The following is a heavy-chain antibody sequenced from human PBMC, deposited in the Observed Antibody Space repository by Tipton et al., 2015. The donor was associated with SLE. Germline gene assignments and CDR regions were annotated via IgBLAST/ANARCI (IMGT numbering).Heavy chain of an antibody. CDR2: IYTSGST. CDR3: ARIYYYDSSGYAFDI. CDR1: GGSISSGSYY. V-gene: IGHV4-61*09. D-gene: IGHD3-22*01. J-gene: IGHJ3*02. Sequence: TLSLTCTVSGGSISSGSYYWSWIRQPAGKGLEWIGHIYTSGSTNYNPSLKSRVTISVDTSKNQFSLKLSSVIAADTAVYYCARIYYYDSSGYAFDIWGQGTMVTVSS.